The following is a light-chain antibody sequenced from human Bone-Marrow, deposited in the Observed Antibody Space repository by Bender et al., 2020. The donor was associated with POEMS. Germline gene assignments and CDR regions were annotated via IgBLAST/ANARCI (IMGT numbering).Light chain of an antibody. CDR2: EGT. Sequence: QSALTQPASVSGTPGQSITISCTGTGSDIGSYSLVSWYQHHPGKAPKLIIYEGTKRPSGVSSRFSGSKSGDTASLTISGLQAEDEADYYCNAYTRSSTLVFGGGTKLTV. J-gene: IGLJ3*02. CDR3: NAYTRSSTLV. V-gene: IGLV2-14*02. CDR1: GSDIGSYSL.